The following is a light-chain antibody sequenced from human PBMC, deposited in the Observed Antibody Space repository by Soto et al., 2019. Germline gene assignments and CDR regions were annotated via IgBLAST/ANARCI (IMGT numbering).Light chain of an antibody. CDR3: QQYNSYSPWT. Sequence: DIQMTQSPSTVSASVGDRVTITCRASQSISSWLAWYQQKPGKAPKLLIYKASSLESGVPSRFSGSGSGTEFTLTISSLQPDDFATYYCQQYNSYSPWTFGQGTKVDIK. CDR2: KAS. CDR1: QSISSW. J-gene: IGKJ1*01. V-gene: IGKV1-5*03.